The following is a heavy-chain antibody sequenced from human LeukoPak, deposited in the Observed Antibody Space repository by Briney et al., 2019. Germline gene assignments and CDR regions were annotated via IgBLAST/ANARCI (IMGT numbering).Heavy chain of an antibody. V-gene: IGHV1-18*01. Sequence: ASVKVFCKASGYTFTSYGIIWVRRAPGQGLEGRGWISAYNGNTNYAQKLQGRVTMTTDTTTSTAYMELRSLRSDDTAVYYCARDEAAAGTFDYWGQGTLVTVSS. J-gene: IGHJ4*02. CDR3: ARDEAAAGTFDY. D-gene: IGHD6-13*01. CDR1: GYTFTSYG. CDR2: ISAYNGNT.